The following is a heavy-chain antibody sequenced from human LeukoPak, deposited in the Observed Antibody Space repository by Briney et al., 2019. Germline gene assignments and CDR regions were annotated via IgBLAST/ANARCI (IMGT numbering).Heavy chain of an antibody. Sequence: GGSLRLSCVASGFTFSNYGMHWVRQAPGKGLEWVAVIWYDGSNKYYADSVKGRFTISRDNSKNTLYLQMNSLRAEDTAVYYCARLSANSSAYFFDYWGQGTLVTVSS. V-gene: IGHV3-33*08. J-gene: IGHJ4*02. CDR2: IWYDGSNK. CDR1: GFTFSNYG. D-gene: IGHD3-22*01. CDR3: ARLSANSSAYFFDY.